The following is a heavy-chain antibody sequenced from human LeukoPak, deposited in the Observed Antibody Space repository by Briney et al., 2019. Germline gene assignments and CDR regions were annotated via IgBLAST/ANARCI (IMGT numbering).Heavy chain of an antibody. CDR2: ISSYNGNT. Sequence: ASVQVSCKASGYTFTNYGISWVRQAPGQGVDWMGWISSYNGNTNYAQKLQGRVTMTTDTSTSTAYMELRSLRSDDTAVYYCAREVYYYGSSGRYYFDYWGQGALVTVSS. CDR1: GYTFTNYG. J-gene: IGHJ4*02. V-gene: IGHV1-18*01. CDR3: AREVYYYGSSGRYYFDY. D-gene: IGHD3-22*01.